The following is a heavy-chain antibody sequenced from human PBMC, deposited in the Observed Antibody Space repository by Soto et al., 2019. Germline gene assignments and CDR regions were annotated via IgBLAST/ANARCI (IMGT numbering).Heavy chain of an antibody. J-gene: IGHJ6*03. Sequence: SETLSLTCTVSGGSISSYYWSWIRQPPGKGLEWIGYIYYSGSTNYNPSLKSRVTISVDTSTHQFSLKLSSVTAADTAVYYCARGVYYYGSGSYYNVIGAYYYYMDVWGKGTTVTVSS. CDR1: GGSISSYY. CDR3: ARGVYYYGSGSYYNVIGAYYYYMDV. V-gene: IGHV4-59*01. CDR2: IYYSGST. D-gene: IGHD3-10*01.